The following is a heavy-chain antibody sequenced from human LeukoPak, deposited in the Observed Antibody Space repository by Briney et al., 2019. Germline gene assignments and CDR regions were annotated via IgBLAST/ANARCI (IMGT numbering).Heavy chain of an antibody. D-gene: IGHD2-15*01. Sequence: SETLSLTCAVYGGSFSGYYWSWIRQPPGKGLEWIGEINHSGSTNYNPSLKSRVTISVDASKNQFSLKLSSVTAADTAVYYCARFRRRFAGYCSGGSCYNSGYYFDYWGQGTLVTVSS. CDR3: ARFRRRFAGYCSGGSCYNSGYYFDY. CDR2: INHSGST. J-gene: IGHJ4*02. V-gene: IGHV4-34*01. CDR1: GGSFSGYY.